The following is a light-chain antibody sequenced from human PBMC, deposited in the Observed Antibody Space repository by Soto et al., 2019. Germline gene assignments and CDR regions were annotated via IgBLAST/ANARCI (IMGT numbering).Light chain of an antibody. CDR1: SSDVGGHNY. Sequence: QSALTQVASVSASPGQSITISCTGTSSDVGGHNYVSWYQQHPGKAPKLMIYNFDYRPSGVSKRFSGSKSSNTASLTISGLQAEDEANYYCSSYADSSTVVFGGGTKLTVL. CDR2: NFD. J-gene: IGLJ2*01. V-gene: IGLV2-14*03. CDR3: SSYADSSTVV.